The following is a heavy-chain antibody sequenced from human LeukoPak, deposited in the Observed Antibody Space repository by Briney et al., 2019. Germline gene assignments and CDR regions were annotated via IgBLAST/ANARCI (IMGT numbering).Heavy chain of an antibody. J-gene: IGHJ4*02. Sequence: GGSLRLSCAASGFTFSNYAMSWVRQAPGKGLEWVSAIGGRGGGTYYADSVKGRFTVSRDDCKNTLYLQMNSLRAEDTAVYYCAKWGDYDILTGYYDSDYWGQGTLVTVSS. V-gene: IGHV3-23*01. CDR1: GFTFSNYA. CDR3: AKWGDYDILTGYYDSDY. D-gene: IGHD3-9*01. CDR2: IGGRGGGT.